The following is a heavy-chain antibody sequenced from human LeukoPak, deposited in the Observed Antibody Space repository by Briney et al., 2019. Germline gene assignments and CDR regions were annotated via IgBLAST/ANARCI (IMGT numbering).Heavy chain of an antibody. CDR1: GGSFSGYY. Sequence: SETLSLTCAVYGGSFSGYYWSWIRQPAGKGLEWIGRIYTSGSTNYNPSLKSRVTMSVDTSKNQFSLKLSSVTAADTAVYYCARDTDYDFWSGYFDYWGQGTLVTVSS. D-gene: IGHD3-3*01. CDR3: ARDTDYDFWSGYFDY. J-gene: IGHJ4*02. CDR2: IYTSGST. V-gene: IGHV4-4*07.